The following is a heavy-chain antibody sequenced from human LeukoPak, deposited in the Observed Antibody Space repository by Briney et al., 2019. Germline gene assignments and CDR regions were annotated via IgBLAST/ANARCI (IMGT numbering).Heavy chain of an antibody. V-gene: IGHV3-66*02. D-gene: IGHD1-26*01. CDR2: IYSGGST. CDR1: GFTVRGNY. J-gene: IGHJ4*02. CDR3: ARVSGAYSRFFDC. Sequence: GGSLRLSCAASGFTVRGNYMSWVRQAPGKGLEWVSVIYSGGSTYYAESVKGRFTISRDSSRDTLYLQMNSVRADDTAVYYCARVSGAYSRFFDCWGQGTLVTVSS.